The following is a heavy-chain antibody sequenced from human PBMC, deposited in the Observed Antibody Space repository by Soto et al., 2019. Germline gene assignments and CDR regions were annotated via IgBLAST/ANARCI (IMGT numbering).Heavy chain of an antibody. CDR2: IFWDDDK. V-gene: IGHV2-5*02. J-gene: IGHJ4*02. D-gene: IGHD1-26*01. CDR1: GFSLSTRGVG. CDR3: AHRSRSYAYYFDQ. Sequence: QITLKESGPTLVKPTQPLTLTCSFSGFSLSTRGVGVGWIRQPPGKALEWLALIFWDDDKWYSPSLRSRLTXPXDXXKNQVVLTMPNMDPVDTATYSCAHRSRSYAYYFDQSGQGTLVTVSS.